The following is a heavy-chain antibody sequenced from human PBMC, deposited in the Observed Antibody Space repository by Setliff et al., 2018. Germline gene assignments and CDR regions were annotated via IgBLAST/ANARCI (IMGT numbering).Heavy chain of an antibody. CDR3: ARDLGNWFDP. D-gene: IGHD3-16*01. Sequence: GGSLRLSCVVSGLIVSDIHMTWVRQTPGKGPEWLSVIYNSDSTYYTDSVKGRFTISRDNSKNTVYLQMNNLRADDTAIYYCARDLGNWFDPWGQGTLVTVSS. J-gene: IGHJ5*01. CDR2: IYNSDST. V-gene: IGHV3-53*01. CDR1: GLIVSDIH.